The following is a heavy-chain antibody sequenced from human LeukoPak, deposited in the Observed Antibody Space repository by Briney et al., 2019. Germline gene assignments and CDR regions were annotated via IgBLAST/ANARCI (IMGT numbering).Heavy chain of an antibody. CDR1: GFTFSNYE. CDR3: AAKEGTRSDFDY. V-gene: IGHV3-48*03. D-gene: IGHD1-14*01. CDR2: ISRSGSHV. J-gene: IGHJ4*02. Sequence: GGSLRLSCGAWGFTFSNYEMNWARQAPGKGLEWVAYISRSGSHVYYPESVKGRFSISRDNVRNSLYLQMNSLRVEDTAVYYCAAKEGTRSDFDYWGQGILVTVSS.